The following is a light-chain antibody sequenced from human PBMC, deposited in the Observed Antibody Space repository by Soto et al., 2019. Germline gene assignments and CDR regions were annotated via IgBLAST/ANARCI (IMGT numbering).Light chain of an antibody. CDR3: QQYYSTPLT. CDR1: QSISDY. Sequence: DIQMTQSPSSLSASVGDRVTITCRASQSISDYLNWYQQKPGKAPKLLIYAASSLQSGVPSRFSGSGSGTDFTLTISSLQAEDVAVYYCQQYYSTPLTFGGGTKVDTK. V-gene: IGKV1-39*01. J-gene: IGKJ4*01. CDR2: AAS.